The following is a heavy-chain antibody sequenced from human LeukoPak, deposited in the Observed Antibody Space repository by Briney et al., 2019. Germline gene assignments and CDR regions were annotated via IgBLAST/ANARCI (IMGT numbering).Heavy chain of an antibody. J-gene: IGHJ5*02. CDR2: IYTNGST. CDR3: ARDNSGGNYWLDP. V-gene: IGHV4-4*07. CDR1: GGSIGSYN. Sequence: PSETLSLTCSVSGGSIGSYNWSWIRQPAGKGLEWIGRIYTNGSTNYNPSLKSRVTMSVDTSKNQFSLKLSSVPAADTAVYYCARDNSGGNYWLDPWGQGTVVTVSS. D-gene: IGHD4-23*01.